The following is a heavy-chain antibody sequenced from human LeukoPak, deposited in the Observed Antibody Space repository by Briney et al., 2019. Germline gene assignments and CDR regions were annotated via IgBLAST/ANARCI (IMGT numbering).Heavy chain of an antibody. CDR3: ARDRAWNYFDY. Sequence: GGSLRLSCAPSGFTFSRHGMHWVRQAPGKGLEWVAIISNNGSRKYYAHSVEGRFTISRDNSKNTLYLQMDSLRAEDTAVYYCARDRAWNYFDYWGQGTLVTVSS. CDR2: ISNNGSRK. CDR1: GFTFSRHG. D-gene: IGHD3-3*01. J-gene: IGHJ4*02. V-gene: IGHV3-30*03.